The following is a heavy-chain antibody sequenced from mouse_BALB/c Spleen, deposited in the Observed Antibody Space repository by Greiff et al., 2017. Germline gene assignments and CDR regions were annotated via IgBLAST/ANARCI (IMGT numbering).Heavy chain of an antibody. CDR3: ARSERSYFDY. CDR1: GYSITSDYA. V-gene: IGHV3-2*02. J-gene: IGHJ2*01. CDR2: ISYSGST. Sequence: EVKLMESGPGLVKPSQSLSLTCTVTGYSITSDYAWNWIRQFPGNKLEWMGYISYSGSTSYNPSLKSRISITRDTSKNQFFLQLNSVTTEDTATYYCARSERSYFDYWGQGTTLTVSS.